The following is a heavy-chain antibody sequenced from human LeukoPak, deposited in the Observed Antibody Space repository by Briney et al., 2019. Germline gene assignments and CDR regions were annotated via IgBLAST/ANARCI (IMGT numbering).Heavy chain of an antibody. CDR3: ANKRYSNRWGDWFDP. CDR1: GFSLTTSGVG. CDR2: IYWDDDK. V-gene: IGHV2-5*02. Sequence: SGPTLVNPTQALTLTCTFSGFSLTTSGVGVGWIRQPSGKAPEWLALIYWDDDKRYSPSLMSRLTITKDTSKNQVVLTMTNMDPFDTATNYRANKRYSNRWGDWFDPWGQGTLVTVSS. J-gene: IGHJ5*02. D-gene: IGHD3-16*01.